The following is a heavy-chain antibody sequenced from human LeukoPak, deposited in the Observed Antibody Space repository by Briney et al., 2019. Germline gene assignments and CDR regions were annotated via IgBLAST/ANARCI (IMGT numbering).Heavy chain of an antibody. CDR2: IHYSGKV. CDR3: ARQSGDQSSAWYFDA. J-gene: IGHJ4*02. V-gene: IGHV4-39*01. Sequence: SETLSLSCTVSGGSLRSSGHWWVWIRQPPGKGLEWIGSIHYSGKVYYNPSLKSRVTTSVDTSTDQFSLRLSSATAADTAIYYCARQSGDQSSAWYFDAWGQGTLITVSS. CDR1: GGSLRSSGHW. D-gene: IGHD6-19*01.